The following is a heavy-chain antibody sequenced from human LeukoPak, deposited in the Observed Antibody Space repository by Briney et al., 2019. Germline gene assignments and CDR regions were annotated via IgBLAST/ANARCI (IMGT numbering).Heavy chain of an antibody. D-gene: IGHD3-10*01. CDR2: ISYDGSNK. V-gene: IGHV3-30-3*01. Sequence: PGGSLRLSCAASGFTFSSYAMHWVRQAPGKGLEWVAVISYDGSNKYYADSVKGRFTISRDNSKNTLYLQMNSLRAEDTAVYYCARAYGSGSYSYFDYWGRGTLVTVSS. CDR3: ARAYGSGSYSYFDY. CDR1: GFTFSSYA. J-gene: IGHJ4*02.